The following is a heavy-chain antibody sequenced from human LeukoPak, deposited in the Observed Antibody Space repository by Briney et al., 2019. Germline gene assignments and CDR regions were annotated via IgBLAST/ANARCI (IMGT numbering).Heavy chain of an antibody. D-gene: IGHD3-22*01. V-gene: IGHV4-34*01. CDR1: GGSFSGYY. CDR2: INHSGST. CDR3: ARETAPDSSGYSLDY. Sequence: SETLSLTCAVYGGSFSGYYWSWIRQPPREGLEWIGEINHSGSTNYNPSLKSRVTISVDTSKNQFSLKLSSVTAADTAVYYCARETAPDSSGYSLDYWGQGTLVTVSS. J-gene: IGHJ4*02.